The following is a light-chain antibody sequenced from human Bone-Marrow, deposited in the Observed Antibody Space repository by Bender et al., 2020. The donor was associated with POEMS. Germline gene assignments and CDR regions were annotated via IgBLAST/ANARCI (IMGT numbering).Light chain of an antibody. CDR1: DLGDKY. CDR3: HAGDPYSGI. V-gene: IGLV3-1*01. CDR2: QDT. Sequence: SYEVTQPPSVSVSPGQTASITCSGDDLGDKYVAWYQQKPGQSPVLVIYQDTKRPSGIPERFSGSNSGNTATLTIRGTQAMGWADYSCHAGDPYSGIFGGGTQLTV. J-gene: IGLJ2*01.